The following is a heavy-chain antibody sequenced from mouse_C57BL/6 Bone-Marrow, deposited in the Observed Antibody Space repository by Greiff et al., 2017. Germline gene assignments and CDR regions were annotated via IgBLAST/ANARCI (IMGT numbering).Heavy chain of an antibody. V-gene: IGHV1-72*01. Sequence: QVQLQQPGAELVKPGASVKLSCKASGYTFTSYWMHWVKQRPGRGLEWIGRIDPNSGGTRYNEKFKSKATLTVDKPSSTAYMQLSSLTSEDSAVYYCARGILGGLRRWFAYWGQGTLVTVSA. CDR1: GYTFTSYW. CDR3: ARGILGGLRRWFAY. J-gene: IGHJ3*01. CDR2: IDPNSGGT. D-gene: IGHD2-4*01.